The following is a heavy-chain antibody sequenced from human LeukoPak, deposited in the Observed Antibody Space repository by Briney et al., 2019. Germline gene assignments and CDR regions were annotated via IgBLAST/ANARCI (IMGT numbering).Heavy chain of an antibody. D-gene: IGHD6-13*01. Sequence: GGSLRLSCAAPGFTFSSYAMSWVRQAPGKGLEWVSAISGSGGSTYYADSVKGRFTISRDNSKNTLYLQMNSLRAEDTAVYYCAKDTSSSWTSIPFDYWGQGTLVTVSS. V-gene: IGHV3-23*01. J-gene: IGHJ4*02. CDR3: AKDTSSSWTSIPFDY. CDR1: GFTFSSYA. CDR2: ISGSGGST.